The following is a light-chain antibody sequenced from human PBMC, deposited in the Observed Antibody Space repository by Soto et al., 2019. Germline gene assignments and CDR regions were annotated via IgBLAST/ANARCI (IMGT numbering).Light chain of an antibody. CDR1: SSDVGGYNY. Sequence: QSALTQPRSVSGSPGQSVTISCTGTSSDVGGYNYVSWYQQHPGKAPKLMIYDVSKRPSGVPDRFSGSKSGNTASLTISGLEAEDEADYYCCPYAGGYTFVFGTGTKVTVL. CDR3: CPYAGGYTFV. CDR2: DVS. J-gene: IGLJ1*01. V-gene: IGLV2-11*01.